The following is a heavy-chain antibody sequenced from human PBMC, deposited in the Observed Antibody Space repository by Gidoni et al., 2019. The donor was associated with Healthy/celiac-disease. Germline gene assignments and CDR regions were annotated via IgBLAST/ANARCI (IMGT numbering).Heavy chain of an antibody. CDR3: AKDQVGATMYVLDY. D-gene: IGHD1-26*01. V-gene: IGHV3-23*01. CDR1: GFTFSSYA. Sequence: EVQLLESGGGVVQPGGSLRLACAASGFTFSSYAMSWVRQAPGKGLEWVSAISGSGGSTYYADSVKGRFTISRDNSKNTLYLQMNSLRAEDTAVYYCAKDQVGATMYVLDYWGQGTLVTVSS. CDR2: ISGSGGST. J-gene: IGHJ4*02.